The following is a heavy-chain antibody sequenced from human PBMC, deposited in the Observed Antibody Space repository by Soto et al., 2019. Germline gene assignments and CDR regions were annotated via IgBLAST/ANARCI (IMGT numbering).Heavy chain of an antibody. CDR1: GGSISDHY. Sequence: PSETLSLTCTVSGGSISDHYYMWIRHSPGKGLEYIGYIHNGGSTNYNPSLKSRVIISVDTSKNQFSLKLTSVTAADTAVYYCATRFYTSGDLLAYRGQGAPVTVSS. J-gene: IGHJ4*02. D-gene: IGHD3-10*01. V-gene: IGHV4-59*11. CDR3: ATRFYTSGDLLAY. CDR2: IHNGGST.